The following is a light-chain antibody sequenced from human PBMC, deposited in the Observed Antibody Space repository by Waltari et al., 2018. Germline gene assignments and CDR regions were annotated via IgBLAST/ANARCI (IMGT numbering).Light chain of an antibody. CDR3: QHYHSYPYI. J-gene: IGKJ2*01. CDR2: KAS. Sequence: DIQMIQSPSSLSASVGDRVTTTCRASPSISNWLACYQQKPGGVPRLLIFKASSLQSGVPSRFRGSASGTEFTLTIDNLQADDCATYYCQHYHSYPYIFGRGTKVEI. CDR1: PSISNW. V-gene: IGKV1-5*03.